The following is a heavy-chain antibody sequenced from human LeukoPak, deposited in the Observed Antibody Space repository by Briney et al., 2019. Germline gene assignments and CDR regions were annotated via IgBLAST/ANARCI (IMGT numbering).Heavy chain of an antibody. CDR1: GFIFSSYC. D-gene: IGHD1-26*01. Sequence: GSLRLSCAASGFIFSSYCMTWVRQAPGKGLEWVANINQDGSESFYVDSVKGRFTISRDNAKTSLYLHMNSLRAEDTAVYYCARRDSGSLLEPFDYWGQGTLVTVSS. J-gene: IGHJ4*02. CDR2: INQDGSES. CDR3: ARRDSGSLLEPFDY. V-gene: IGHV3-7*01.